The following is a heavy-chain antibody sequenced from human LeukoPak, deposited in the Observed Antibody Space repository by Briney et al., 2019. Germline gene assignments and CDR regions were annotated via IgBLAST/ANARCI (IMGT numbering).Heavy chain of an antibody. Sequence: GSLRLSCAASGFTFSSYGMHWVRQAPGKGLEWVAVISYDGSSKYYADSVKGRFTISRDNSKNTLYLQMNSLRAEDTAVYYCARRDSSGWYGIDYWGQGTLVTVSS. CDR1: GFTFSSYG. D-gene: IGHD6-19*01. CDR2: ISYDGSSK. J-gene: IGHJ4*02. CDR3: ARRDSSGWYGIDY. V-gene: IGHV3-30*03.